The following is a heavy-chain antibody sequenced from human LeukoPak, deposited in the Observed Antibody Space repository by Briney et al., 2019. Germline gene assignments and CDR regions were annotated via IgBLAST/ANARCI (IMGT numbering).Heavy chain of an antibody. D-gene: IGHD4-17*01. CDR1: RFTFSTYG. J-gene: IGHJ6*02. V-gene: IGHV3-30*02. CDR2: IRYDGSNK. CDR3: ARASRGDSTYYGMDV. Sequence: GGSLRLSCAASRFTFSTYGMHWVRQAPGKGLEWVAFIRYDGSNKHYADSVKGRFTISRDNSKNTLYLQMNSLRAEDTAVYYCARASRGDSTYYGMDVWGQGTTVTVSS.